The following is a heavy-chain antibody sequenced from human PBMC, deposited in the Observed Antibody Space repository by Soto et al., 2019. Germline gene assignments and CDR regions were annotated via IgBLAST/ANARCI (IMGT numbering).Heavy chain of an antibody. Sequence: PSETLSLTCTVSGGSISCYYWSWIRQPPGKGLEWTGFIYSSGSTNYNPSLKSRVTMSVDTTKNQFSLKLSSVTAADTAVYYCARGRIQLPVYFGMDVWGQGTTVTVSS. CDR1: GGSISCYY. CDR2: IYSSGST. J-gene: IGHJ6*02. D-gene: IGHD5-18*01. CDR3: ARGRIQLPVYFGMDV. V-gene: IGHV4-59*01.